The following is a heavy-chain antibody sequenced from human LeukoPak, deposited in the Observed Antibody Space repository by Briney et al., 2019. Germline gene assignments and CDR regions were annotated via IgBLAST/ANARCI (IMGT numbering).Heavy chain of an antibody. V-gene: IGHV5-51*01. D-gene: IGHD1-26*01. J-gene: IGHJ6*03. CDR3: ARQRHGGSYYKVDYYYYMDV. Sequence: GESLKISCKASGYSFTSYWISWVRQMPGKGLEWMEIIYPGDSDTRYSPSFQGQVTISADKSISTAYLQWSSLKASDAAMYYCARQRHGGSYYKVDYYYYMDVWGKGTTVTVSS. CDR1: GYSFTSYW. CDR2: IYPGDSDT.